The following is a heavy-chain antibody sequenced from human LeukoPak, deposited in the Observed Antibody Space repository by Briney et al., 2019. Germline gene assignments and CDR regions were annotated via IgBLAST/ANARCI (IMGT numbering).Heavy chain of an antibody. CDR1: GGTFSSCG. CDR3: STADSASGVCYSLEAFDI. CDR2: ISYDGSNK. Sequence: GGSLRLSCAASGGTFSSCGMHWVRRAPAEELQGGAVISYDGSNKYYADSVKGRFTITRDNSKNTTYLQLNSRRAEDTPVYYCSTADSASGVCYSLEAFDIWGHGTLGTVSS. V-gene: IGHV3-30*03. D-gene: IGHD2-8*01. J-gene: IGHJ3*02.